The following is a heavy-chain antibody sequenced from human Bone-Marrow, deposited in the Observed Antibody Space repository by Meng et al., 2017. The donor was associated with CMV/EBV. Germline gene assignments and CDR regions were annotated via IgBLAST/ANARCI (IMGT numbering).Heavy chain of an antibody. CDR2: IKQDGSEK. V-gene: IGHV3-7*01. CDR3: AKDIVVVVAARLHYGMDV. D-gene: IGHD2-15*01. J-gene: IGHJ6*02. CDR1: GFTFSSYW. Sequence: GESLKISCAASGFTFSSYWMSWVRQAPGKGLEWVANIKQDGSEKYYVDSVKGRFTISRDNAKNSLYLQMNSLRAEDTAVYYCAKDIVVVVAARLHYGMDVWGQRTTVTVSS.